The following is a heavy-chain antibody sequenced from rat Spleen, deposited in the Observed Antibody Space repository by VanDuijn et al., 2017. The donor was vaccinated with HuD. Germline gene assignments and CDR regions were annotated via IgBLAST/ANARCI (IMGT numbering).Heavy chain of an antibody. CDR2: ISTGGGNT. CDR3: VRQDTSGYSNWFAY. CDR1: GFTFSNYD. D-gene: IGHD4-3*01. V-gene: IGHV5-25*01. Sequence: EVKLVESGGGLVQPGRSLKLSCAASGFTFSNYDMAWVRQAPTKGLEWVASISTGGGNTYYRDSVKGRFTVSRDNAKNTLYLQLDSLRSEDTATYYCVRQDTSGYSNWFAYWGQGTLVTVSS. J-gene: IGHJ3*01.